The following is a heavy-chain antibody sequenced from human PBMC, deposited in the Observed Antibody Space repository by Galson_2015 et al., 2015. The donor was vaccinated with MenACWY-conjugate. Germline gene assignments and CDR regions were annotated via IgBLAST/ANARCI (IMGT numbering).Heavy chain of an antibody. J-gene: IGHJ4*02. CDR2: IHYTGST. V-gene: IGHV4-59*01. CDR1: GGSSSRYY. CDR3: AGGAIDYFDS. D-gene: IGHD1-26*01. Sequence: SETLSLTCTVSGGSSSRYYWGWIRQPPGKGLEWIGYIHYTGSTNYSPSLKSRVTLSLDMSKNQFSLKLNSLTAADTAVYYCAGGAIDYFDSWGQGCLVTVSS.